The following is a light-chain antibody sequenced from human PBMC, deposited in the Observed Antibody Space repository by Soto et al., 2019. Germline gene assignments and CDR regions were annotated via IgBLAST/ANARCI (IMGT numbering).Light chain of an antibody. CDR1: QSVSSSY. J-gene: IGKJ1*01. Sequence: EIAFTQSPDTLSLSLGERATLSCRASQSVSSSYLAWYRQKPGQAPRLLIYDASSRATGIPDRFTGSGSGTDFTLTITRLEPEDFAVYYCQYYGASPQTFGQGTKVDI. V-gene: IGKV3-20*01. CDR3: QYYGASPQT. CDR2: DAS.